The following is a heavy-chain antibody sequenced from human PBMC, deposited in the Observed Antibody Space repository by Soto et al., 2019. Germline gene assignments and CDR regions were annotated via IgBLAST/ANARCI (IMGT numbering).Heavy chain of an antibody. V-gene: IGHV4-61*01. Sequence: SETLSLTCTVSGGSVSSGSYYWSWIRQPPGKGLEWIGYIYYSGSTNYNPSLKSRVTISVDTSKNQFSLKLSSVTAADTAVYYCARVLVDSSGFPASPFDYWGQGTLVTVSS. CDR1: GGSVSSGSYY. CDR2: IYYSGST. D-gene: IGHD3-22*01. CDR3: ARVLVDSSGFPASPFDY. J-gene: IGHJ4*02.